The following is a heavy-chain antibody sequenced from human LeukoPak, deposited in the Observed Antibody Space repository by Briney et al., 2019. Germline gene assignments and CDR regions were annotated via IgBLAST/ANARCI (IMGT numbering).Heavy chain of an antibody. CDR2: IYYSGST. CDR3: ARDPDYGGYFDY. J-gene: IGHJ4*02. CDR1: GGSISSYY. V-gene: IGHV4-59*12. D-gene: IGHD4-17*01. Sequence: SETLSLTCTVSGGSISSYYWSWIRQPPGKGLEWIGYIYYSGSTNYNPSLKSRVTISVDTSKNQFSLKLSSVTAADTAVYYCARDPDYGGYFDYWGQGTLVTVSS.